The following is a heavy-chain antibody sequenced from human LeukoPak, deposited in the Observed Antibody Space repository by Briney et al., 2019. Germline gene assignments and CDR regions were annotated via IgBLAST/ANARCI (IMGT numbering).Heavy chain of an antibody. V-gene: IGHV3-43*02. CDR3: AKGIFFMGAKGFWEQ. J-gene: IGHJ4*02. CDR2: VSGDGGST. CDR1: GFTLDDYA. D-gene: IGHD1-26*01. Sequence: GGSLRLSCAASGFTLDDYAMHWVRQAPGKGLEWVSLVSGDGGSTYYADSVKGRFTISRDNSKNSLYLQMNSLRTEDTALYYRAKGIFFMGAKGFWEQWGQGTLVTVSS.